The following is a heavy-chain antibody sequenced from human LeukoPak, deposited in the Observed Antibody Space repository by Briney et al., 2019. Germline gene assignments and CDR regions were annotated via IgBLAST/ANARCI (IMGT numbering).Heavy chain of an antibody. CDR3: AKDRWYSSSWYDY. J-gene: IGHJ4*02. Sequence: GGSLRLSCAASGFTFSSYAMSWIRQAPGKGLEWVSAISGSGGSTYYADSVKGRFTISRDNSKNTLYLQMNSLRAEDTAVYYCAKDRWYSSSWYDYWGQGTLVTVSS. V-gene: IGHV3-23*01. D-gene: IGHD6-13*01. CDR1: GFTFSSYA. CDR2: ISGSGGST.